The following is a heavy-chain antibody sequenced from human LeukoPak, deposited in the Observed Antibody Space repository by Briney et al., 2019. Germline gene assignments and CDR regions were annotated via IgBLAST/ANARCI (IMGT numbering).Heavy chain of an antibody. J-gene: IGHJ5*02. D-gene: IGHD2-2*01. CDR3: ARDLRGYCRSTSCYHNWFAP. CDR1: GGTFSSYA. CDR2: IIPILGTA. V-gene: IGHV1-69*05. Sequence: SVKVSCKASGGTFSSYAISWVRQAPGQGLEWMGGIIPILGTANYAQKLQGRVTITTDESTSTAYMELSSLRSEDTAVYYCARDLRGYCRSTSCYHNWFAPWGQGTLVTVSS.